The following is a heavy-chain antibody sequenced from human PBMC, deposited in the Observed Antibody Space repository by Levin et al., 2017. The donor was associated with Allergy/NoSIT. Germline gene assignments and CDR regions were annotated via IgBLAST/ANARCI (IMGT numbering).Heavy chain of an antibody. Sequence: LAGGSLRLSCAASGFTFSSYAMSWVRQAPGKGLEWVSGISTSGGSTYYADSVKGRFTISRDNSKNTLYLQMNSLRAEDTAVYYCAKEQLGGNWEPKDFDNWGQGTLVTVSS. CDR3: AKEQLGGNWEPKDFDN. CDR1: GFTFSSYA. D-gene: IGHD4-23*01. V-gene: IGHV3-23*01. CDR2: ISTSGGST. J-gene: IGHJ4*02.